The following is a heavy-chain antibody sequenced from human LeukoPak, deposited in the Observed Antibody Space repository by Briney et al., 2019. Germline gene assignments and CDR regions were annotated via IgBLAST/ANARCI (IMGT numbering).Heavy chain of an antibody. CDR2: IYYSGST. CDR3: ARGVKEWFGEIDYFDY. CDR1: GDSISNYY. D-gene: IGHD3-10*01. J-gene: IGHJ4*02. V-gene: IGHV4-59*01. Sequence: SETLSLTCTVSGDSISNYYWNWIRQPPGKGLEWIGYIYYSGSTNYNPSLKSRVTISVDTSKNQFSLKLSSVTAADTAVYYCARGVKEWFGEIDYFDYWGQGTLVTVSS.